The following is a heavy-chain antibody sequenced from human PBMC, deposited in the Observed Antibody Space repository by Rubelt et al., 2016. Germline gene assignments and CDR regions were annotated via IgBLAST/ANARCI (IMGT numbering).Heavy chain of an antibody. V-gene: IGHV4-34*01. D-gene: IGHD3-22*01. J-gene: IGHJ4*02. CDR3: ARGKEGLGVTMMDY. CDR2: INHSGST. CDR1: GGSFSGYY. Sequence: QVQLQQWGAGLLKPSETLSLTCAVYGGSFSGYYWSWVRQPPGKGLEWIGGINHSGSTNYHPYLKSRVTISGDTSKDQFSLKLSSVTAADTAVYYCARGKEGLGVTMMDYWGQGTLVTVSS.